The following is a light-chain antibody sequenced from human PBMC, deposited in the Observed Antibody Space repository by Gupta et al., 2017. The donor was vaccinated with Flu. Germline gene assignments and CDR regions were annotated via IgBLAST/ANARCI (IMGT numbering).Light chain of an antibody. J-gene: IGLJ3*02. CDR2: DVT. Sequence: SSDVGTYNFVSWYQQHPGKVHKLLIYDVTYRAAGISNRFSGSKSGNTASLTISGLRAEDEADYYCSSYVSSTTRLFGGGTKLTVL. V-gene: IGLV2-14*04. CDR3: SSYVSSTTRL. CDR1: SSDVGTYNF.